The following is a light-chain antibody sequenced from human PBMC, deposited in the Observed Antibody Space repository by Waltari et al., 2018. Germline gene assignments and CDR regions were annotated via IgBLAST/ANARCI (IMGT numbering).Light chain of an antibody. CDR1: QSISRN. J-gene: IGKJ1*01. Sequence: EIVLTQSPGTLSLSPGERATLSCRASQSISRNLAWYQKKPGQAPRLLIYAASTRATGIPDRFSGSGSGTDFSLTISRLEPEDFAVYYCQHYLRLPVTFGQGTKVEIK. CDR2: AAS. CDR3: QHYLRLPVT. V-gene: IGKV3-20*01.